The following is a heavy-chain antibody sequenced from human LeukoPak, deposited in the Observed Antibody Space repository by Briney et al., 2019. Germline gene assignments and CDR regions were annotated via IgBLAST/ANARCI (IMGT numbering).Heavy chain of an antibody. V-gene: IGHV4-59*01. CDR2: IYYSGST. J-gene: IGHJ5*02. D-gene: IGHD2-8*01. CDR1: GGSISSYY. CDR3: ARAKRDCINGVCFVWFDP. Sequence: SETLSLTCNVSGGSISSYYWSWVRQPPGKGLGWIGYIYYSGSTDYNPSLKSRVTISVDTSKSHFSLKLSSVTAADTAVYYCARAKRDCINGVCFVWFDPWGQGTLVTVSS.